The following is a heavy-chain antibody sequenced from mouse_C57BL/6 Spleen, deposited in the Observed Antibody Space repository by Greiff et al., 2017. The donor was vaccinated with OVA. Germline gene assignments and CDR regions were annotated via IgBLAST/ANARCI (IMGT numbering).Heavy chain of an antibody. CDR1: GFSLTSYG. J-gene: IGHJ2*01. CDR3: ARHRDDYDGYYFDY. V-gene: IGHV2-6-1*01. Sequence: VMLVESGPGLVAPSQSLSITCTVSGFSLTSYGVHWVRQLPGKGLEWLVVIWSDGSTTYNSALKSRLSISKDNSKSQVFLKMNSLQTDDTAMYYCARHRDDYDGYYFDYWGQGTTLTVSS. CDR2: IWSDGST. D-gene: IGHD2-4*01.